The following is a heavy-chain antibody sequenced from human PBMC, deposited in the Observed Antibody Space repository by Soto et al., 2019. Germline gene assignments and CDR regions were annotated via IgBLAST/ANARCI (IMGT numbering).Heavy chain of an antibody. Sequence: GGSLRLSCAASGFTFNNYAMTWVRQAPGKGLQWVSAISGGGDTTSYADSVKGRFTVSRDGSKNTLYLQMSSLRAEDTALYYCAKGRGGSGSLTPRVDFWGQGTLVTVSS. D-gene: IGHD3-10*01. CDR2: ISGGGDTT. CDR1: GFTFNNYA. J-gene: IGHJ4*02. CDR3: AKGRGGSGSLTPRVDF. V-gene: IGHV3-23*01.